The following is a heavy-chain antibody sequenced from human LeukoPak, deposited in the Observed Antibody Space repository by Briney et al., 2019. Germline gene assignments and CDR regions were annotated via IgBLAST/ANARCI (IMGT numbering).Heavy chain of an antibody. J-gene: IGHJ4*02. CDR1: GFTFSSYW. V-gene: IGHV3-7*03. D-gene: IGHD2-2*01. CDR2: IKQDGREK. CDR3: ARGEYQLPGDS. Sequence: PGGSLRLSCAASGFTFSSYWMSSVRQAPGKGLEWVANIKQDGREKYYVASVKRRFTISRDNAKNSLYLQMNSLRAEDTAVYYCARGEYQLPGDSWGEGPLVTVSS.